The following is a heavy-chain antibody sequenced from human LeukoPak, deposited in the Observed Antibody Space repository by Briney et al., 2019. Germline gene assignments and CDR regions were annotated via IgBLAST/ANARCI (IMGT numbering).Heavy chain of an antibody. CDR1: GGSFSGYY. CDR3: ARGDILTGYNY. V-gene: IGHV4-34*01. D-gene: IGHD3-9*01. Sequence: KPSETLSLTCAVYGGSFSGYYWSWIRQPPGKGLEWIGEINHSGGTKYNPSLKSRVTISVDTSKNQFSLKLSSVTAADTAVYYCARGDILTGYNYWGQGTLVTVSS. CDR2: INHSGGT. J-gene: IGHJ4*02.